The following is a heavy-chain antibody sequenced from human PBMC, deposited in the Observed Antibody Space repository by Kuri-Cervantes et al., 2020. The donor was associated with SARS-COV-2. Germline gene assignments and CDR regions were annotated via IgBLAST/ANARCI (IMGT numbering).Heavy chain of an antibody. CDR3: ARADVGIVVVPAGYYYYGMDV. CDR1: GGSFSGYY. V-gene: IGHV4-59*01. J-gene: IGHJ6*02. Sequence: SETLSLTCAVYGGSFSGYYWSWIRQPPGKGLEWIGYIYYSGSTNYNPSLKRGVTITVDTSNNQFPLKLSSVTAADTAVYYCARADVGIVVVPAGYYYYGMDVWGQGTTVTVSS. D-gene: IGHD2-2*03. CDR2: IYYSGST.